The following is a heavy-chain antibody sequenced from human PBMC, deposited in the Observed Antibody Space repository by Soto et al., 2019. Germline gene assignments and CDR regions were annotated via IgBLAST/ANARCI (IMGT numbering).Heavy chain of an antibody. Sequence: PGGSLRLSCAAYGFNFSSYGMHWVRQAPDKELEREEVIWYDGSNKYYTDSVKGRFTIYRDNSKNTLYLQMNCLRAEDSVLYYCAATPDTDYYYYYYMDVWGKGTTVTVSS. V-gene: IGHV3-33*01. J-gene: IGHJ6*03. CDR2: IWYDGSNK. CDR3: AATPDTDYYYYYYMDV. CDR1: GFNFSSYG. D-gene: IGHD5-18*01.